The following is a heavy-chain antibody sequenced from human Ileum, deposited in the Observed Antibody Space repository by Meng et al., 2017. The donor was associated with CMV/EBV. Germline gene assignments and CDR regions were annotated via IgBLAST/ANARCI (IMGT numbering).Heavy chain of an antibody. V-gene: IGHV3-23*01. CDR3: AKSTVDDYSYYES. CDR2: ITGNGGVT. J-gene: IGHJ5*02. Sequence: GGSLRLSCAASGFVFGNYAMTWVRQPPGKGLEWVSRITGNGGVTNYADSVNGRFTISRDNSKNTLYLQMSSLRAEDSAVYYCAKSTVDDYSYYESWGQGKRVTGSS. CDR1: GFVFGNYA. D-gene: IGHD3-16*01.